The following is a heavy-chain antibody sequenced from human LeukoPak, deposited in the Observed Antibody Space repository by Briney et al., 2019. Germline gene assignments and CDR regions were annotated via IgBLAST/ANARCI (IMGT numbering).Heavy chain of an antibody. CDR3: ARLVGASWFDS. CDR2: TYYRSKWNN. Sequence: SQTLSLTCAISGDSVSTNSATWTWLRQSPSRGLEWLGRTYYRSKWNNDYAVSMKSRITINPDTSKNQFSLQLNSVTPEDTAVYYCARLVGASWFDSWGQGTLVTVSS. J-gene: IGHJ5*01. V-gene: IGHV6-1*01. D-gene: IGHD1-26*01. CDR1: GDSVSTNSAT.